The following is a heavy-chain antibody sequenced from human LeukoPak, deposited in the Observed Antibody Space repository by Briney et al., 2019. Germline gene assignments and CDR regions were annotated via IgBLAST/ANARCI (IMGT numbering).Heavy chain of an antibody. CDR1: GFTFDDYG. CDR2: INWNGGST. J-gene: IGHJ3*02. D-gene: IGHD3-22*01. Sequence: GGSLRLSCAASGFTFDDYGMSWVRQAPGKGLEWVSGINWNGGSTGYADSVKGRFTISRDNAKNSLYLQMNSLRAEDTALYYRAREGFYYDSRGPWEAFDIWGQGTMVTVSS. V-gene: IGHV3-20*04. CDR3: AREGFYYDSRGPWEAFDI.